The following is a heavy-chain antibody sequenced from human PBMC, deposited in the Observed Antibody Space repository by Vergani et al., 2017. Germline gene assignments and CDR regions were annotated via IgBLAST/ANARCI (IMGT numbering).Heavy chain of an antibody. Sequence: VQLVESGGGVVQPGRSLRLSCAASGFTFSSYGMHWVRQAPGKGLEWVSSISSSSSYIYYADSVKGRFTISRDNAKNSLYLQMNSLRAEDTAVYYCASNSLDVWGKGTTVTVSS. CDR1: GFTFSSYG. D-gene: IGHD4-23*01. CDR3: ASNSLDV. J-gene: IGHJ6*04. CDR2: ISSSSSYI. V-gene: IGHV3-21*01.